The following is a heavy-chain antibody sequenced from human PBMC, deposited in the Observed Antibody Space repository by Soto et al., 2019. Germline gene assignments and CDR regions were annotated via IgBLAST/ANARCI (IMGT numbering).Heavy chain of an antibody. Sequence: VQLVPSGAEVKKPGESLKISCKGSGYSFTSYWIGWVRQMPGKGLVLMGIIYPGDSDTRYSPSFQGQVTISADKSISTAYLQWSSLKASDTAMYYCARQAYDVDGYTYFDYWGQGTLVTVSS. J-gene: IGHJ4*02. V-gene: IGHV5-51*01. CDR1: GYSFTSYW. CDR3: ARQAYDVDGYTYFDY. D-gene: IGHD5-12*01. CDR2: IYPGDSDT.